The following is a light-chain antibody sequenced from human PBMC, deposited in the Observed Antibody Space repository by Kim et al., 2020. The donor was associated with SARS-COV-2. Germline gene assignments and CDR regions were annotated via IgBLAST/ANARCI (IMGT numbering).Light chain of an antibody. V-gene: IGKV3-20*01. CDR2: GAS. Sequence: EFVLTQSPGTLSLFPGERATLSCRASQSVSSNYLTWYQQKPGQPPRLLIYGASSRATGIPDRFSGSGAGTDFTLTISRLEPEDFAVYYCQHYETFGQGTKVDIK. J-gene: IGKJ1*01. CDR1: QSVSSNY. CDR3: QHYET.